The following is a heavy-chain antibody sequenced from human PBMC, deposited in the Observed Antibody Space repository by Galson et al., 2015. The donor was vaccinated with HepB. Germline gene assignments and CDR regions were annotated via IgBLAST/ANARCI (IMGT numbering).Heavy chain of an antibody. V-gene: IGHV3-48*02. D-gene: IGHD5-18*01. J-gene: IGHJ2*01. Sequence: LRLSCAASGFIFSTYTFNWVRRAPGKDLEWISYISSTGTTIYYADSVKGRFTIPRDNAENSLSLQMSSLRDEDTAVYYCVRVAIDTTIFRGYWYFDLWGRGTLVTVSS. CDR3: VRVAIDTTIFRGYWYFDL. CDR2: ISSTGTTI. CDR1: GFIFSTYT.